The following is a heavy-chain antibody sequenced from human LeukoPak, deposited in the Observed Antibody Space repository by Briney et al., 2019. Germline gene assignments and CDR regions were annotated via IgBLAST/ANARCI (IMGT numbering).Heavy chain of an antibody. CDR2: ISRSSIYK. D-gene: IGHD3-22*01. J-gene: IGHJ4*02. Sequence: GGSLRLSCAASGFTFSSYTMTWVRQAPGKGLEWVSSISRSSIYKYYADSLKGRFTISRDNAKNSLYLQMNSLRAEDTAVYYCARANYDSSGYYPLIYYWGQGTLVTVSS. V-gene: IGHV3-21*01. CDR3: ARANYDSSGYYPLIYY. CDR1: GFTFSSYT.